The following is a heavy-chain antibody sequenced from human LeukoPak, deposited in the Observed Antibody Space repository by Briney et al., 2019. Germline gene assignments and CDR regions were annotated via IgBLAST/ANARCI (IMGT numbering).Heavy chain of an antibody. V-gene: IGHV3-48*04. J-gene: IGHJ6*02. CDR1: VFTFSTYA. CDR3: ARVAHFDRGMDV. CDR2: ISSGSSTI. Sequence: PGGSLRLSCAASVFTFSTYAVSWVRQAPGKGLDWLSYISSGSSTIYYADSVKGRFTISRDNTKKTLYLEMNSLRAEDTAVYFCARVAHFDRGMDVWGQGTTVTVSS. D-gene: IGHD3-9*01.